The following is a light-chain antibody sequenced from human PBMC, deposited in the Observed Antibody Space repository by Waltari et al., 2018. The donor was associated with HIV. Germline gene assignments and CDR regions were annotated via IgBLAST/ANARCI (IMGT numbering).Light chain of an antibody. CDR1: RSTLASNY. CDR3: AAWDDGLNGS. Sequence: QSVLTRPPSPSGSPGQTGTITSSRSRSTLASNYLSWYQQLPGTAPKLLISRNNQRPSGVPDRFSGSKSGTSASLAISGLRSEDEATYYCAAWDDGLNGSFGGGTKVTVL. CDR2: RNN. J-gene: IGLJ2*01. V-gene: IGLV1-47*01.